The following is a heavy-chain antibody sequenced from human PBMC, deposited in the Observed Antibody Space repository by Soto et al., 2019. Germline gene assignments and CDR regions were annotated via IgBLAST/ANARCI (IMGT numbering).Heavy chain of an antibody. CDR2: ISAYNGNT. V-gene: IGHV1-18*01. CDR3: ARSDRKVVIPDY. D-gene: IGHD3-22*01. Sequence: ASVKVSCKASGYTFTSYDISWVRQAPGQGLEWMGWISAYNGNTNYAQKLQGRVTMTTDTSTSTAYMELRSLRSDDTAVYYCARSDRKVVIPDYWGQGTLVTVSS. J-gene: IGHJ4*02. CDR1: GYTFTSYD.